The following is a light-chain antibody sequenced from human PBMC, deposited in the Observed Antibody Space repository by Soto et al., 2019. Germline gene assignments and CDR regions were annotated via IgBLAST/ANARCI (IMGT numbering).Light chain of an antibody. V-gene: IGKV3-20*01. Sequence: EIVMTQSPATLSVSPGERATLSCRASQSVSSNLAWYQQKPGQAPRLLIYHTSYRATGIPDRFSGSGSGTDFTPTISRLEPEDFAVYYCQQYGSSRTFGQGTKVDIK. J-gene: IGKJ1*01. CDR3: QQYGSSRT. CDR1: QSVSSN. CDR2: HTS.